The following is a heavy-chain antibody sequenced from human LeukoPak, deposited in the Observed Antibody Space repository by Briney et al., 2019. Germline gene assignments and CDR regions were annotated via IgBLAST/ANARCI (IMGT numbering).Heavy chain of an antibody. CDR1: GYTFTSYG. CDR2: ISANNADT. V-gene: IGHV1-18*01. D-gene: IGHD3-16*01. CDR3: ARDPPGLTLGSPGDY. J-gene: IGHJ4*02. Sequence: GASVKVSCKGSGYTFTSYGIAWVRQAPGQGLQWMGWISANNADTSYSQKLQGRVTMTTDTSTNTAYMELRSLTSDDTAVYYCARDPPGLTLGSPGDYWGQGTLVIVSS.